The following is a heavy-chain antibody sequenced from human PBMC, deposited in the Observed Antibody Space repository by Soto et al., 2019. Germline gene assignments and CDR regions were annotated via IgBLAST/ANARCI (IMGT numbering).Heavy chain of an antibody. CDR2: INVGNGNT. CDR1: GYTFISYS. J-gene: IGHJ5*02. Sequence: QVQLVQSGAEEKKPGASVKVSCKVSGYTFISYSMHWGRQDPGQRLEWMGWINVGNGNTKYSQKIQGRVTITIDTSASTGYMELSSLSSEDTAVYYCARERWASGSRWFVPWGQGTLVTVSS. D-gene: IGHD6-19*01. V-gene: IGHV1-3*05. CDR3: ARERWASGSRWFVP.